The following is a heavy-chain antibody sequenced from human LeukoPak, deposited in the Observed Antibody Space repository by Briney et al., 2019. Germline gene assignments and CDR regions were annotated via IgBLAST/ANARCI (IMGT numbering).Heavy chain of an antibody. D-gene: IGHD2-15*01. CDR2: IYYSGST. CDR1: GGSISSGDYY. CDR3: ASVVVVAATPNWFDP. J-gene: IGHJ5*02. Sequence: PSQTLSLTCTVSGGSISSGDYYWSWIRQPPGKGLEWIGYIYYSGSTYYNPSLKSRVTISVDTSKNQFSLKLSSVTAADTAVYYCASVVVVAATPNWFDPWGQGTLVTVST. V-gene: IGHV4-30-4*08.